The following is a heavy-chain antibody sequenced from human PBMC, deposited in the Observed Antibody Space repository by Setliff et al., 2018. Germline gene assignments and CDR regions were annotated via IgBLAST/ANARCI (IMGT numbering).Heavy chain of an antibody. V-gene: IGHV3-23*01. CDR2: VDQGANT. J-gene: IGHJ4*02. CDR3: AKDRVPDGKWDFDS. CDR1: GFTFGAYT. Sequence: GGSLRLSWVASGFTFGAYTLTWVRQAPGKGLEFVSGVDQGANTYYGDSVKGRFTISRDNSQNTVYLQMTNLRVEDTAIYYCAKDRVPDGKWDFDSSGPGILVTVSS. D-gene: IGHD2-8*01.